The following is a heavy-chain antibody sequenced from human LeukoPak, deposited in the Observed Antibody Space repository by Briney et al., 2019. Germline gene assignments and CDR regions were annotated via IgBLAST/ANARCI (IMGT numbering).Heavy chain of an antibody. D-gene: IGHD3-22*01. CDR3: ARHYYDSSGHDRGWFDP. Sequence: SKTLSLTCTVSGGSISSYYWSWIRQPPGKGLEWIGYIYYSGSTNYNPSLKSRVTISVDTSKNQFSLKLSSVTAADTAVYYCARHYYDSSGHDRGWFDPWGQGTLVTVSS. V-gene: IGHV4-59*08. J-gene: IGHJ5*02. CDR2: IYYSGST. CDR1: GGSISSYY.